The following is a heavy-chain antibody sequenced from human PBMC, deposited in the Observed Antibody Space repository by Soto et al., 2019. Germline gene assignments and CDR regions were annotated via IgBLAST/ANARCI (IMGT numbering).Heavy chain of an antibody. J-gene: IGHJ6*02. CDR3: ARDHLGSCWYYYFYGMDV. CDR1: GFTFSSYG. Sequence: QVQLVESGGGVVQPGRSLRLSCAASGFTFSSYGMHWVRQAPGKGLEWVAVIWYDGSNKYYADSVKGRFTISRDNSKNPLYLQMNSLRAGDPAVYYCARDHLGSCWYYYFYGMDVWGQGTTVTVSS. V-gene: IGHV3-33*01. CDR2: IWYDGSNK. D-gene: IGHD6-19*01.